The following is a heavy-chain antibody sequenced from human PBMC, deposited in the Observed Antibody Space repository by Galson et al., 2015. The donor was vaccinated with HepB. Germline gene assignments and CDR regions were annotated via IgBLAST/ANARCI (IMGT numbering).Heavy chain of an antibody. Sequence: SLRLSCAASGFTFSSYWMSWVRQAPGKGLEWVANIKQDGSEKYYVDSVKGRFTISRDNAKNSLYQQMNSLRAEDTAVYYCAAGLYYYDSSGYYYPGDPANYWGQGTLVTVSS. J-gene: IGHJ4*02. CDR1: GFTFSSYW. CDR2: IKQDGSEK. V-gene: IGHV3-7*01. D-gene: IGHD3-22*01. CDR3: AAGLYYYDSSGYYYPGDPANY.